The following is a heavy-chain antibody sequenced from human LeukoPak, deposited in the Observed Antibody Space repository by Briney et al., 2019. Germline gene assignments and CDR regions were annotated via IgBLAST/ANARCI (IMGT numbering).Heavy chain of an antibody. CDR1: GFTFSSYS. D-gene: IGHD5-12*01. J-gene: IGHJ5*02. CDR3: ARAFGYSGYGGFDP. CDR2: ISSSSSYI. Sequence: GGSLRLSCAASGFTFSSYSMNWVRQAPGKGLEWVSSISSSSSYIYYADSVKGRFTISRDNAKNSLYLQINSLRAEDTAVYYCARAFGYSGYGGFDPWGQGTLVTVSS. V-gene: IGHV3-21*01.